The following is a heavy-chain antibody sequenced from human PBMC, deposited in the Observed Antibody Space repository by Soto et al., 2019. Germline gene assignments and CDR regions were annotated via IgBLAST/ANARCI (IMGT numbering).Heavy chain of an antibody. CDR1: GFTFRTYA. V-gene: IGHV3-30*18. Sequence: QVQVVESGGGVVQPGRSLRLSCAASGFTFRTYAMHWVRQAPGKGLEWVAVISHDGSNTDYGDSVKGRFTISRDNSKSTLSLKMNSLRPEDTGVYYCAKDAGSTEYFFASWGQGTRVSVSS. CDR2: ISHDGSNT. CDR3: AKDAGSTEYFFAS. J-gene: IGHJ4*02.